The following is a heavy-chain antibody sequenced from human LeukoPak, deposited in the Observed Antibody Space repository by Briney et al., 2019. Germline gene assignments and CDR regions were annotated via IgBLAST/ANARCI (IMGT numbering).Heavy chain of an antibody. J-gene: IGHJ5*02. V-gene: IGHV4-39*01. CDR3: ARNRYYYGSGNYGVPNWFDP. CDR2: IYYSGST. CDR1: GGSISSSSYY. D-gene: IGHD3-10*01. Sequence: TSETLSPTCTVSGGSISSSSYYWGWIRQPPGKGLEWIGTIYYSGSTYYKPSLKSRVTISVDTSKNQFSLRLSSVTAADTAVYYCARNRYYYGSGNYGVPNWFDPWGQGTLVTVSS.